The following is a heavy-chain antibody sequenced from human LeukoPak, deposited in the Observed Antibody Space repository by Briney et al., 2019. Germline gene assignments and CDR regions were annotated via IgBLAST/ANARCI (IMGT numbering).Heavy chain of an antibody. CDR2: ISSSNTCI. D-gene: IGHD2-15*01. J-gene: IGHJ5*02. CDR1: GFTFSTYS. CDR3: ARDATCSGGNCYSPAWFDP. V-gene: IGHV3-21*01. Sequence: PGRSLRLSCAASGFTFSTYSMNWVRQAPGNGLEWVSTISSSNTCIYYADSVKGRFTISRDNAKKSLFLQMNSLRAEDTALYYCARDATCSGGNCYSPAWFDPWGQGTLVTVSS.